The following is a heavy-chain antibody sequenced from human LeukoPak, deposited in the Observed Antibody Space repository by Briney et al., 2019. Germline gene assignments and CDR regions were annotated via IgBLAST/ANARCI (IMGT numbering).Heavy chain of an antibody. J-gene: IGHJ3*02. CDR2: ISYDGGNK. V-gene: IGHV3-30-3*01. D-gene: IGHD1-26*01. CDR3: ARPMGADGAFDI. Sequence: GGSLRLSCAASGFTFSSYAMHWVRQAPGKGLEWVAVISYDGGNKYYADSVKGRFTISRDNSKNTLYLQMNSLRAEDTAVYYCARPMGADGAFDIWGQGTMVTVSS. CDR1: GFTFSSYA.